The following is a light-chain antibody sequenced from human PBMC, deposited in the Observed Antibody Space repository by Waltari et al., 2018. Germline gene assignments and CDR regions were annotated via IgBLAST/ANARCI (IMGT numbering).Light chain of an antibody. Sequence: QSVLTQPASVSGSPGQSVTISCTGTSSDVGNSNSVSWYQAHPGQGPKVIIYDVSDRPSEVSARFSGSKSGNTASLTISGLQAEDEADYYCSSESSEKVVVFGGGTKVTVL. CDR1: SSDVGNSNS. CDR3: SSESSEKVVV. J-gene: IGLJ3*02. CDR2: DVS. V-gene: IGLV2-14*03.